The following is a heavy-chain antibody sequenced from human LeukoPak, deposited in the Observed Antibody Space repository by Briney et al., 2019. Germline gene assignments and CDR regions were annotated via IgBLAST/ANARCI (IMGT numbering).Heavy chain of an antibody. CDR2: IIPIFGTA. V-gene: IGHV1-69*13. Sequence: ASVKVSCKASGGTFSSYAISWVRQAPGQGLEWMGGIIPIFGTANYAQKFQGRVTITADESTSTAYMELSSLRSEDTAVYYCARELGIAAAGTGFDYWGQGTLVTVSS. J-gene: IGHJ4*02. CDR1: GGTFSSYA. D-gene: IGHD6-13*01. CDR3: ARELGIAAAGTGFDY.